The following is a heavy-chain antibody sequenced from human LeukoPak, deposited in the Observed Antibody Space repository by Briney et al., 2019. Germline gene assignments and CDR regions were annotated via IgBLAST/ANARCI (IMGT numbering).Heavy chain of an antibody. CDR1: GFTFSDYY. J-gene: IGHJ4*02. CDR2: ISSSSSYI. Sequence: PGGSLRLSCAASGFTFSDYYINWIRQAPGKGLEWVSSISSSSSYIYYADSVKGRFTISRDNAKNSLYLQMNSLRAEDTAVYYCARSATSWSFDYWGQGTLVTVSS. CDR3: ARSATSWSFDY. V-gene: IGHV3-21*01. D-gene: IGHD2-2*01.